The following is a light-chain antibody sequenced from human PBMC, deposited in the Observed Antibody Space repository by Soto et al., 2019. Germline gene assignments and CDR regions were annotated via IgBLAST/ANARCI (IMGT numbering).Light chain of an antibody. CDR2: ATS. CDR1: QSVSSTY. J-gene: IGKJ2*01. CDR3: HQHAYSPYT. V-gene: IGKV3-20*01. Sequence: EIVLTQSPGTLSLSPGERASLSCRASQSVSSTYLAWYQQKPGQAPRLLIYATSTRATGIPDRFSGSGSGTDFTLTISRLEPADFAVYFCHQHAYSPYTFGQGTKVEIK.